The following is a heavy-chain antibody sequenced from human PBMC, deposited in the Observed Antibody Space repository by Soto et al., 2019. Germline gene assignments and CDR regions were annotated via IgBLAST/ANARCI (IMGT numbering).Heavy chain of an antibody. V-gene: IGHV3-21*01. D-gene: IGHD3-3*01. CDR1: GFTFSSYS. CDR2: ISSSSSYI. CDR3: ARSPETKIIFSIFGVVIASVDF. Sequence: GGSLRLSCAASGFTFSSYSMNGVGQAPGKGLEWVSSISSSSSYIYYADSVKGRLTISRDNAKNSLYLQMNSLRAEDTAVYYCARSPETKIIFSIFGVVIASVDFWGQGTLVTVSS. J-gene: IGHJ4*02.